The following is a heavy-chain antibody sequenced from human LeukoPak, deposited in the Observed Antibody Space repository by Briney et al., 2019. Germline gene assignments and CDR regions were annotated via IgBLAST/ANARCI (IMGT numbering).Heavy chain of an antibody. CDR2: INHSGST. Sequence: SETLSLTCAVYGGSFSGYYWSWIRQPPGEGLEWIGEINHSGSTNYNPSLKSRVTISVDTSKNQFSLKLSSVTAADTAVYYCARGPRWLQLRYWGQGTLVTVSS. CDR3: ARGPRWLQLRY. D-gene: IGHD5-24*01. J-gene: IGHJ4*02. V-gene: IGHV4-34*01. CDR1: GGSFSGYY.